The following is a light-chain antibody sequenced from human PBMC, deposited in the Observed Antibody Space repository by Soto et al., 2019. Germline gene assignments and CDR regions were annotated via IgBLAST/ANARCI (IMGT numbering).Light chain of an antibody. CDR2: GNS. Sequence: QSVLAQRPSVSGAPGQKVTISCTGSSSNIGAGYDLHWYQQLPGTAPKLLLYGNSNRPSGVPDRFSGSKSGTSASLAITGLQAEDEADYHCQSYDSSLSAYVFGTGTKVTVL. CDR1: SSNIGAGYD. CDR3: QSYDSSLSAYV. J-gene: IGLJ1*01. V-gene: IGLV1-40*01.